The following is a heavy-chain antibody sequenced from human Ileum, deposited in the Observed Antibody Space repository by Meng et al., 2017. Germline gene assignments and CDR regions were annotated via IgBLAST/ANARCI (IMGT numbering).Heavy chain of an antibody. Sequence: VHLVSAWGGFVQPGWSLRLACKALVFQFILSWMPSVRQFPRKGLVWVSRIKYDGSITMYADFVKGRFTISRDNAKNTLYLQMNNLRAEDTAVYYCARSDWIDPWGQGTLVTVSS. CDR3: ARSDWIDP. CDR2: IKYDGSIT. J-gene: IGHJ5*02. V-gene: IGHV3-74*03. CDR1: VFQFILSW.